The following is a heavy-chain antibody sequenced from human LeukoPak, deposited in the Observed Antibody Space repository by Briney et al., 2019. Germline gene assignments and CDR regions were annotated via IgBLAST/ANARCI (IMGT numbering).Heavy chain of an antibody. CDR1: GIIITSYW. J-gene: IGHJ4*02. Sequence: PGGSLRLSCAASGIIITSYWMSWVRQTPGKGLEWVANIKQDGSEKNYVDSVKGRFTIFRDNAKNSLYLQMNSLRAEDTALYYCAKDILAARLYYFDYWGQGTLVTVSS. CDR3: AKDILAARLYYFDY. V-gene: IGHV3-7*03. CDR2: IKQDGSEK. D-gene: IGHD6-6*01.